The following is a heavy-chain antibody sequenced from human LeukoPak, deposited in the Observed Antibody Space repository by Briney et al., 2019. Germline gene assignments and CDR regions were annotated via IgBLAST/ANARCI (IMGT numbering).Heavy chain of an antibody. D-gene: IGHD6-19*01. CDR3: AKRESSGKYFDY. V-gene: IGHV3-23*01. J-gene: IGHJ4*02. CDR2: ISGGGSST. CDR1: GFTFSTYV. Sequence: GGFLRLSCADSGFTFSTYVMSWVRQAPGKGLEWISTISGGGSSTYYADSVEGRFTISRDNSKNTLYLQMNSLRAGDTAVYYCAKRESSGKYFDYWGQGTLVTVSS.